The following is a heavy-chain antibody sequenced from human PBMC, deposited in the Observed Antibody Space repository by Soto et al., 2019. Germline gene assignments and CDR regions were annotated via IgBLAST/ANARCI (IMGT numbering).Heavy chain of an antibody. CDR2: IGTAGDP. Sequence: EVQLVESGGGLVQPGGSLRLSCAASGFTFSSYDMHWVRQATGKGLEWVSAIGTAGDPYYPGSVKGRFTISRENAKNSLYLQMNSLRAGDTAVYYCARGGPCIAAAGTYGMDVWGHGTTVTVSS. CDR3: ARGGPCIAAAGTYGMDV. J-gene: IGHJ6*02. CDR1: GFTFSSYD. V-gene: IGHV3-13*05. D-gene: IGHD6-13*01.